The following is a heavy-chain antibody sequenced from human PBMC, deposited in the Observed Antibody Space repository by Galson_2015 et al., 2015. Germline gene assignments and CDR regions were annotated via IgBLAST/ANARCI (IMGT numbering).Heavy chain of an antibody. CDR2: IYYSGST. D-gene: IGHD5-18*01. V-gene: IGHV4-59*01. CDR1: GGSISSYF. J-gene: IGHJ6*02. Sequence: ETLSLTCTVSGGSISSYFWSWIRQPPGKGLEWIGYIYYSGSTNYNPSLKSRVTISVDTSKNQFSLKLSSVTAADTAVYYCARDGYSYGMDVWGQGTTVTVSS. CDR3: ARDGYSYGMDV.